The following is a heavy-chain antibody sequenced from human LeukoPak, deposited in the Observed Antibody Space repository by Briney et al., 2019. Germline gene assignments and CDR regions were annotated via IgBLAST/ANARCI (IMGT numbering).Heavy chain of an antibody. V-gene: IGHV4-59*01. J-gene: IGHJ4*02. CDR2: IYYSGST. D-gene: IGHD5-18*01. CDR3: ARVGAMATFGY. Sequence: SETLSLTCTVSGGSISSYYWSWIRQPPGKGLEWIGYIYYSGSTYYNPSLKSRVTISVDTSKNQFSLKLSSVTAADTAVYYCARVGAMATFGYWGQGTLVTVPS. CDR1: GGSISSYY.